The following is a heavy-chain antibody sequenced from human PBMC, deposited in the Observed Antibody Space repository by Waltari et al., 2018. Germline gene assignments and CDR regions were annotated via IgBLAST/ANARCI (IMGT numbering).Heavy chain of an antibody. Sequence: VQLVQSGAEVKKPGATVKISCKVSGYTFTDYYMHWVQQAPGQGLEWMGWMNPNSGNTGYAQKFQGRVTITRNTSISTAYMELSSLRSEDTAVYYCARVSSGAAFDYWGQGTLVTVSS. CDR1: GYTFTDYY. V-gene: IGHV1-8*03. CDR3: ARVSSGAAFDY. J-gene: IGHJ4*02. CDR2: MNPNSGNT. D-gene: IGHD3-10*01.